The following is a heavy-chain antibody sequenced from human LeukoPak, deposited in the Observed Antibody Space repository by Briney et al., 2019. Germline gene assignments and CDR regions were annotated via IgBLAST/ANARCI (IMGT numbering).Heavy chain of an antibody. D-gene: IGHD3-9*01. Sequence: QAGGSLRLSCAASGFTFSSYEMNWVRQAPGKGLERVSYISSSGSTIYYADSVKGRFTISRDNAKNSLYLQMNSLRAEDTAVYYCAREGERGDYDILTGLAFDYGMDVWGQGTTVTVSS. CDR1: GFTFSSYE. CDR3: AREGERGDYDILTGLAFDYGMDV. V-gene: IGHV3-48*03. CDR2: ISSSGSTI. J-gene: IGHJ6*02.